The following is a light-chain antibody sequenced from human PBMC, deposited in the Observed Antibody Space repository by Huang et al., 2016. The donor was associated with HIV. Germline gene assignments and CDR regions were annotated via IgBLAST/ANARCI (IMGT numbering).Light chain of an antibody. CDR3: QQYERPPDT. J-gene: IGKJ3*01. CDR1: QSVGIY. V-gene: IGKV3-20*01. CDR2: GAS. Sequence: EIVLTQSPGTLSLSPGERATLSCRASQSVGIYLAWYQQKPGQAPRLLNYGASTRVTGIPDRLSGGGSGTDCTLSISRLEPEDFAVYYCQQYERPPDTFGPGTKVNIK.